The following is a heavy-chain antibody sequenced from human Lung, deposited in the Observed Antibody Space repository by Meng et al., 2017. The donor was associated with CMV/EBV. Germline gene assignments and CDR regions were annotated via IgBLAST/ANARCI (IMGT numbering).Heavy chain of an antibody. CDR2: IYPGDSDT. CDR3: ARPGTYSSGWYAY. J-gene: IGHJ4*02. D-gene: IGHD6-19*01. CDR1: VYSFTSYW. V-gene: IGHV5-51*01. Sequence: GESLKISFPFSVYSFTSYWIGWVRQMPGKGLEWMGIIYPGDSDTRYSPSFQGQVTISADKSISTAYLQWSSLKASDTAMYYCARPGTYSSGWYAYWGQGTLVTVSS.